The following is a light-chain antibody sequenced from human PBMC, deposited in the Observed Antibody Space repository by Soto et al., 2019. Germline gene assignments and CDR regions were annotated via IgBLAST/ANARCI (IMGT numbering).Light chain of an antibody. CDR2: FAS. V-gene: IGKV2-28*01. CDR3: MQALSAPLT. CDR1: QSLLHGTGNTY. Sequence: IVMTQSPLSLPVTPGEPASIFCRSSQSLLHGTGNTYLDWYVQKPGQSPQLLIYFASNRASGVPDRFSGSVSGTNFTLKISRVHTEDVGVYYCMQALSAPLTFGGGTKVEIK. J-gene: IGKJ4*01.